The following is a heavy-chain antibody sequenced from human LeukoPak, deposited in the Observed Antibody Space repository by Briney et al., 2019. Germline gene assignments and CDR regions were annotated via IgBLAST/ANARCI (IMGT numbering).Heavy chain of an antibody. D-gene: IGHD3-16*01. J-gene: IGHJ4*02. CDR3: ARDRVLPYFDY. V-gene: IGHV3-33*01. CDR1: GFTFSSHG. Sequence: GRSLRLSCAASGFTFSSHGMHWVRQAPGKGLEWVAVIWYDGSDKYYADSVKGRFTISRDNSKNTLYLQMTSLRADDTAVYYCARDRVLPYFDYWGQGALVTVSS. CDR2: IWYDGSDK.